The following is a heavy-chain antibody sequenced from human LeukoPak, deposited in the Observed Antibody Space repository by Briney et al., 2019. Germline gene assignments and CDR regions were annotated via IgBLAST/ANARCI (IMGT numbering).Heavy chain of an antibody. J-gene: IGHJ3*02. V-gene: IGHV3-7*01. CDR1: GFTFSSYW. D-gene: IGHD5-18*01. Sequence: GGSLRLSCAASGFTFSSYWMRWVRQAPGKGLEWVANISPDGITKYYVDSVKGRFTVSRDNAKNSLFLQMDSLRVEDTAVYYCARDARSYSYGYFNAFDIWGQGTMVTVSS. CDR2: ISPDGITK. CDR3: ARDARSYSYGYFNAFDI.